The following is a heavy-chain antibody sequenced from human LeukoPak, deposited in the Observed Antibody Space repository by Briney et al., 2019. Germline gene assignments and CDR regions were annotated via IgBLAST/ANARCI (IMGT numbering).Heavy chain of an antibody. CDR3: ARDQADGSGSPDKP. D-gene: IGHD3-10*01. V-gene: IGHV1-8*01. CDR2: MNPNSGNT. J-gene: IGHJ5*02. CDR1: GYTLTELS. Sequence: ASVKVSCKVSGYTLTELSMHWVRQATGQGLEWMGWMNPNSGNTGYAQKFQGRVTMTRNTSISTAYMELSSLRSEDTAVYYCARDQADGSGSPDKPWGQGTLVTVSS.